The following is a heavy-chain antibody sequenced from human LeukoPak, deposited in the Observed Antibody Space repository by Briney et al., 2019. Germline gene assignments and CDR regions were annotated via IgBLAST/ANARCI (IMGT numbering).Heavy chain of an antibody. CDR2: IYHSGST. CDR1: GGSISSSNW. Sequence: PSGTLSLTCAVSGGSISSSNWWSWVRQPPGKGLEWIGEIYHSGSTNYNPSLKSRVTISVDTSKNQFSLKLSSVTAADTAVYYCAREKYNRGDPRGPLDYWGQGTLVTVSS. J-gene: IGHJ4*02. CDR3: AREKYNRGDPRGPLDY. D-gene: IGHD4-17*01. V-gene: IGHV4-4*02.